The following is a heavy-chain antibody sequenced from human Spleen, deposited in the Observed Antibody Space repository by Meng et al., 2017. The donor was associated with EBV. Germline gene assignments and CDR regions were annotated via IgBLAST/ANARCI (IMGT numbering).Heavy chain of an antibody. V-gene: IGHV1-46*01. Sequence: QVQLVQAGAEVKKPGASVNVSCKASGHSFTSYYLHWVRQAPGQGLEWMGVINPGGGSTTYAQKFQGRVTMTRDTSTSTVHMELSTLRSEDTAVYYCARELTMPGESDWFDPWGQGTLVTVSS. CDR2: INPGGGST. D-gene: IGHD3-10*02. CDR3: ARELTMPGESDWFDP. J-gene: IGHJ5*02. CDR1: GHSFTSYY.